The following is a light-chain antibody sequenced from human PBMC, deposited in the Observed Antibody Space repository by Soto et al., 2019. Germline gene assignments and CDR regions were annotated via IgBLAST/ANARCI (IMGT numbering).Light chain of an antibody. CDR3: AAWDGSLNGVV. CDR1: SSNIGTSA. V-gene: IGLV1-44*01. J-gene: IGLJ2*01. CDR2: SNS. Sequence: QSVLTQPPSASGTPGQRVTISRSGSSSNIGTSAVNWYQQLPGMAPKLLIYSNSQRPSGVPDRFSASKSGTSASLAISGLQSEDEAEYYCAAWDGSLNGVVFGGGTQLTVL.